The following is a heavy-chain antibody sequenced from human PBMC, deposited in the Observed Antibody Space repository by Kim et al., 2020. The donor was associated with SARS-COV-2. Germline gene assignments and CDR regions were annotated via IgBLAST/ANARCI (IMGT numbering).Heavy chain of an antibody. CDR2: ISGGGDST. Sequence: GGSLRLSCAASGFIFSNYAMSWVRQAPGKGLEWVSGISGGGDSTYYADSVKDRFTISRDNSQKTVYLQMNSLRAEDTAVYYCVKKDDYSNNWEKNWFDPWGEGTLVTVSS. CDR3: VKKDDYSNNWEKNWFDP. V-gene: IGHV3-23*01. CDR1: GFIFSNYA. D-gene: IGHD4-4*01. J-gene: IGHJ5*02.